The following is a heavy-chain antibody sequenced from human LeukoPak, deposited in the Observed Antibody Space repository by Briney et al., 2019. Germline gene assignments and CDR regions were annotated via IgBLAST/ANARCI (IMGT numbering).Heavy chain of an antibody. CDR1: GGSISSSNW. CDR3: ASGVTSSAH. Sequence: SETLSLTCAVSGGSISSSNWWSWVRQPPGKGLEWIGSIYYSGSTYYNPSLKSRVTISVDTSKNQFSLKLSSVTAADTAVYYCASGVTSSAHWGQGTLVTVSS. V-gene: IGHV4-39*01. J-gene: IGHJ4*02. D-gene: IGHD4-11*01. CDR2: IYYSGST.